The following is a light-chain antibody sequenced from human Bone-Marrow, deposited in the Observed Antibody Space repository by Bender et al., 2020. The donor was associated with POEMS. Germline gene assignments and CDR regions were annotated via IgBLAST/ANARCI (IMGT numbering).Light chain of an antibody. Sequence: QSALTQPRSVSGSPGQSVTISCTGASSDAGVSWYQLHPGKAPKLLIYDVDSRPSGISNRFSGSKCGNTASLTISGLRPEDEAEYYCSSYSSSSTVVFGGGTRRTVL. J-gene: IGLJ2*01. CDR1: SSDAG. CDR3: SSYSSSSTVV. V-gene: IGLV2-14*01. CDR2: DVD.